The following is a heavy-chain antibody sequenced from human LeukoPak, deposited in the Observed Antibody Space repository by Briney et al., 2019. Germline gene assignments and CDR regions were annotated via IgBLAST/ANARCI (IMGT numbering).Heavy chain of an antibody. CDR3: VLSRSNQGYWYFDL. Sequence: PSETLSLTCTASGGSISSYYWSWIRQPPGKGLEWIGYIYYSGSTNYNPSLKSRVTISVDTSKNQFSLKLSSVTAADTAVYYCVLSRSNQGYWYFDLWGRGTLVTVSS. D-gene: IGHD1-14*01. CDR1: GGSISSYY. CDR2: IYYSGST. J-gene: IGHJ2*01. V-gene: IGHV4-59*01.